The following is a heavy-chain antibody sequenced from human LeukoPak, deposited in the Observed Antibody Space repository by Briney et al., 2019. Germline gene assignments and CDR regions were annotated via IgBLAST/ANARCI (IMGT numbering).Heavy chain of an antibody. V-gene: IGHV3-7*01. D-gene: IGHD5-12*01. CDR2: IKQDGSEK. Sequence: GGSLRLSCAASGFTFSSYWMSWVRQAPGKGLEWVANIKQDGSEKYYVDSVKGRFTISRDNAKSSLYLQMNSPRAEDTAVYYCARELGYSGYDFGGFDYWGQGTLVTVSS. J-gene: IGHJ4*02. CDR1: GFTFSSYW. CDR3: ARELGYSGYDFGGFDY.